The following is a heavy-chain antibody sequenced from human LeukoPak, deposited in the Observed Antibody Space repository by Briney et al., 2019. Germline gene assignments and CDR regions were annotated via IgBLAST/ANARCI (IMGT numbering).Heavy chain of an antibody. V-gene: IGHV3-48*04. CDR3: ARENRNYDFWSGPSSNWFDP. J-gene: IGHJ5*02. D-gene: IGHD3-3*01. CDR1: GFTFSSYS. CDR2: ISSSGSTI. Sequence: PGGSLRLSCAASGFTFSSYSMNWVRQAPGKGLEWVSYISSSGSTIYYADSVKGRFTISRDNAKNSLYLQMNSLRAEDTAVYYCARENRNYDFWSGPSSNWFDPWGQGTLVTVSS.